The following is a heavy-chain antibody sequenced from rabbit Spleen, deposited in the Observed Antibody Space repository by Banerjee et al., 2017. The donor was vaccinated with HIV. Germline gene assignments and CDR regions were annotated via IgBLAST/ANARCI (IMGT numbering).Heavy chain of an antibody. Sequence: QSLEESGGDLVKPGASLTLTCTASGVSFSSSHYMCWVLQAPGKGLEWIACIDAGSSAFSYFASWAKGRFTISKTSSTTVTLQMTSLTAADTATYFCAREASSSFASFGMDLWGQGTLVTVS. CDR2: IDAGSSAFS. J-gene: IGHJ6*01. CDR3: AREASSSFASFGMDL. V-gene: IGHV1S40*01. D-gene: IGHD1-1*01. CDR1: GVSFSSSHY.